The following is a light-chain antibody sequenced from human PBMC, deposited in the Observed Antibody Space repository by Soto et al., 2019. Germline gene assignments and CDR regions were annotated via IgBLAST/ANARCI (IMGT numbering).Light chain of an antibody. CDR1: QGVGST. V-gene: IGKV3-15*01. CDR3: QHYKTWPLA. J-gene: IGKJ4*01. CDR2: DAS. Sequence: ELVLTQSPATLSVSPGERATLSCRASQGVGSTLAWYQQGPGQAPRLLIYDASTRATGIPARFSGAGSGTEFTLTIGSLQSDDFAVYYCQHYKTWPLAFGGGTRVEI.